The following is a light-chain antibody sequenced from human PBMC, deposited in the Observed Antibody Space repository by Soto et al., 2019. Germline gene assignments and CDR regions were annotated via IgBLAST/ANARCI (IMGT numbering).Light chain of an antibody. V-gene: IGLV1-44*01. J-gene: IGLJ2*01. CDR2: NNN. Sequence: QSVLTQPPSASATPGQRVTISCSGSSSNIGSNSVNWYQQLPGTAPKLLIYNNNQRPSGVPDRFSGSKSGTSASLAISGLQSEDEADYYCAAWGDSLNGYVAFGGGTKLTVL. CDR3: AAWGDSLNGYVA. CDR1: SSNIGSNS.